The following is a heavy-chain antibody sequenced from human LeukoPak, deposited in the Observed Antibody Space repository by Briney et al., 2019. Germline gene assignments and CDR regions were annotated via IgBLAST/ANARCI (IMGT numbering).Heavy chain of an antibody. J-gene: IGHJ3*02. CDR1: GYSISSGYY. CDR2: IYHSGST. Sequence: SETLSLTCTVSGYSISSGYYWGWIRQPPGKGLEWIGSIYHSGSTYYNPSLKSRVTISVDTSKNQFSLKLSSVTAADTAVYYCARVFVSGLYCSGGSCADDAFDIWGQGTMVTVSS. D-gene: IGHD2-15*01. V-gene: IGHV4-38-2*02. CDR3: ARVFVSGLYCSGGSCADDAFDI.